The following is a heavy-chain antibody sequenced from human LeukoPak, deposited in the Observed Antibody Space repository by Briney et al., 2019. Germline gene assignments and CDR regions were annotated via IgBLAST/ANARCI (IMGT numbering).Heavy chain of an antibody. D-gene: IGHD5-24*01. CDR2: IIPIFGTV. CDR1: GGTFSSYS. Sequence: GASVKVSCTASGGTFSSYSINWVRQVPGQGLEWMGGIIPIFGTVKYAHKFQDRVTTTADESTSTAYLDLRALRSDDSAIYFCARGGDGYNSLLHSFDIWGHGTMVTVSS. J-gene: IGHJ3*02. V-gene: IGHV1-69*01. CDR3: ARGGDGYNSLLHSFDI.